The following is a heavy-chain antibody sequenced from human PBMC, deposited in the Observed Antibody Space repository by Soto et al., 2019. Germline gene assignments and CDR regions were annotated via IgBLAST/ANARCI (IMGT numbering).Heavy chain of an antibody. CDR2: ISYDGSNK. Sequence: QVQLVESGGAVVQPGRSLRLSCAAAGFTCSSYAMHWVRQAPGKGLEWVAVISYDGSNKYYADSVKGRFTISRDNSKNPLYLQMNSLRAEDTAVYYCARAPGPGILEYWGQGTLVTVSS. V-gene: IGHV3-30-3*01. CDR1: GFTCSSYA. CDR3: ARAPGPGILEY. D-gene: IGHD6-13*01. J-gene: IGHJ4*02.